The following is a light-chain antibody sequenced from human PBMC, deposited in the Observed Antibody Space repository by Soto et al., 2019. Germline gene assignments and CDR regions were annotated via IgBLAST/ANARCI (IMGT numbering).Light chain of an antibody. J-gene: IGLJ1*01. CDR3: QSYDRSRSGWV. CDR2: GNS. V-gene: IGLV1-40*01. Sequence: QSVLTQPPSVSGAPGQRVTISCTGSSSNIGAGYDVHWYQQLPGTAPKLLIYGNSNRPSGVPDRFSGSKSGTSASLAITGLQAEDEADYYCQSYDRSRSGWVFGTGTMVTVL. CDR1: SSNIGAGYD.